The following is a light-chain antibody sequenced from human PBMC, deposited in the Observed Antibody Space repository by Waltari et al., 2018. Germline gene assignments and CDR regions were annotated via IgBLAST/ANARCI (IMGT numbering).Light chain of an antibody. CDR3: LQYNSYSWT. J-gene: IGKJ1*01. Sequence: DIQMTQSPSTLSASVGDRVTITCRASQTINHWLAWHQQKPGKAPKVLIYQASGLESGVPARFSGSGSGTEFQLTISSLQPDDVGTYYCLQYNSYSWTFGHGTKVEI. CDR2: QAS. CDR1: QTINHW. V-gene: IGKV1-5*03.